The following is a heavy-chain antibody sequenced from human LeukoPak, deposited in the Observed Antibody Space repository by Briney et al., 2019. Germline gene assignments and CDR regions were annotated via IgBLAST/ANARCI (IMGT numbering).Heavy chain of an antibody. Sequence: GASVKVSCKASGYTFTSYGISWVRQAPGQGLEWMGWISAYNGNTNYAQKLQGRVTMTTDTSTSTAYMELRSLRSDDTAVYYCARDWGEEDIVVVPAAYWFDPWGQGTLVTVSS. CDR1: GYTFTSYG. CDR3: ARDWGEEDIVVVPAAYWFDP. J-gene: IGHJ5*02. V-gene: IGHV1-18*01. CDR2: ISAYNGNT. D-gene: IGHD2-2*01.